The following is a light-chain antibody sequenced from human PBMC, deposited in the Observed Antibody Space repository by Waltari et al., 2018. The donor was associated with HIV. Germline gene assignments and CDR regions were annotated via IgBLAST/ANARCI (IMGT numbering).Light chain of an antibody. CDR2: SNK. V-gene: IGLV1-44*01. Sequence: QSVLTQPPSASGTPGQNVTISCSGNTSNIGTNIVNWYQRFPGAAPKLLIYSNKPRPSGVPARSSGSKSGTSASLAISGLQSEDEADYFCAAWDDTLNGLFGGGTKLTVL. CDR3: AAWDDTLNGL. CDR1: TSNIGTNI. J-gene: IGLJ2*01.